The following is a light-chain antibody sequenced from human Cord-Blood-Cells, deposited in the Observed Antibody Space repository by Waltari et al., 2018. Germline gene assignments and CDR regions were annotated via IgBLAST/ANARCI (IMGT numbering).Light chain of an antibody. Sequence: EIVFTQSPAPLSLSPGERATLSCRPSQSVSSYLACYQQNPGQAPRLLIYDASNRANGIPARFSGSGSGTDFTLTISSLEPEDFAVYYCQQRSNWPSITFGQGTRLEIK. CDR3: QQRSNWPSIT. CDR1: QSVSSY. CDR2: DAS. J-gene: IGKJ5*01. V-gene: IGKV3-11*01.